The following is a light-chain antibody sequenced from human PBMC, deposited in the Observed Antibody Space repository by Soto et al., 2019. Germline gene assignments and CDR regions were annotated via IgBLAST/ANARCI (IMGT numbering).Light chain of an antibody. J-gene: IGKJ1*01. CDR3: QQYNNWLGT. Sequence: EIVMTQSPATLSVSPGERATLSCRASQSVSSNLAWYQQKPGQAPRLLIYGASTRATGIPARFSGGGSGTEFTLNVSSLQSEDFAVYYCQQYNNWLGTFGQGTKVEIK. CDR2: GAS. V-gene: IGKV3-15*01. CDR1: QSVSSN.